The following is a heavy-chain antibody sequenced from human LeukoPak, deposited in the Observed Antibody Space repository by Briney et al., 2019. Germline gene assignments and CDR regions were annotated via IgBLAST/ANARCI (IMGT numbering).Heavy chain of an antibody. CDR2: IYPGDSDT. CDR3: ARIGPYDSSGYYPPYFDH. V-gene: IGHV5-51*04. J-gene: IGHJ4*02. CDR1: GYSFTNYW. D-gene: IGHD3-22*01. Sequence: GESLKISCKGSGYSFTNYWIGWVRQMPGKGLEWMGIIYPGDSDTRYSPSFQGQVTISADKPISTAYLQWSSLKASDTAMYYCARIGPYDSSGYYPPYFDHWGQGTLVTASS.